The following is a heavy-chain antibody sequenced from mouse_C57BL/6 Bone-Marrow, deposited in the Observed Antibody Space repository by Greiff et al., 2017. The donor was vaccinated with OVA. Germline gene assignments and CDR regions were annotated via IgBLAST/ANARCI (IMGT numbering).Heavy chain of an antibody. CDR1: GYSITSGYY. J-gene: IGHJ2*01. D-gene: IGHD2-3*01. CDR3: ARERWLLRFDY. CDR2: ISYDGSN. Sequence: EVQLQQSGPGLVKPSQSLSLTCSVTGYSITSGYYWNWIRQFPGNKLEWMGYISYDGSNNYNPSLKNRISITRDTSKNQFFLKLNSVTTEDTATYYCARERWLLRFDYWGQGTTLTVSS. V-gene: IGHV3-6*01.